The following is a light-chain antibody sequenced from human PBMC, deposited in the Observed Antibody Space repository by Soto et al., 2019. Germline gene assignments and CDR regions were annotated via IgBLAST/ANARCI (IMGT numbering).Light chain of an antibody. Sequence: QSVLTQPLSVSGAPGQRVTLSCTGTTSNIGAGYDVHWYQQLRGAAPKLVIFGNRNRPSGVPERFSGSKSGTSASLASTGLQAEDEADYYCQAYDYTLTASVFGGGTKVTVL. V-gene: IGLV1-40*01. CDR1: TSNIGAGYD. CDR2: GNR. J-gene: IGLJ3*02. CDR3: QAYDYTLTASV.